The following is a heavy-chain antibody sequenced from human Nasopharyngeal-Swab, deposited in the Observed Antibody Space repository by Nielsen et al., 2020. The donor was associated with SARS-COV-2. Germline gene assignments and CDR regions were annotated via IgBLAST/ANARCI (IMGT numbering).Heavy chain of an antibody. CDR3: ARASYYYDSSGYYFDY. Sequence: WIRQPPGKGLEWIGYIYYSGSTYYNPSLKSRVTISVDTSKNQFSLKLSSVTAADMAVYYCARASYYYDSSGYYFDYWGQGTLVTVSS. CDR2: IYYSGST. J-gene: IGHJ4*02. D-gene: IGHD3-22*01. V-gene: IGHV4-30-4*01.